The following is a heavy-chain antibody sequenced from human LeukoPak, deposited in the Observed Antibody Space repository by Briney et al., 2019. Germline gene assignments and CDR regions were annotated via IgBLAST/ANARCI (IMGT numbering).Heavy chain of an antibody. CDR2: ISAYNGNT. Sequence: GASVKVSCKASGYTFTSYGISWVRQAPGQGLEWMGWISAYNGNTNYAQKPQGRVTMTTDTSTSTAYMELRSLRSDDTAVYSCARDASPWLVSFIWFDPWGQGTLVTVSS. V-gene: IGHV1-18*04. CDR1: GYTFTSYG. D-gene: IGHD6-19*01. J-gene: IGHJ5*02. CDR3: ARDASPWLVSFIWFDP.